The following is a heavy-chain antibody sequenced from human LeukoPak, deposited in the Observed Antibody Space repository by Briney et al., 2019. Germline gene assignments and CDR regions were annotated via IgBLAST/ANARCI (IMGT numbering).Heavy chain of an antibody. J-gene: IGHJ4*02. CDR3: AKGYLSL. CDR1: GFTFSISG. Sequence: GGSLRLSCAASGFTFSISGMSWVRQAPGKGLEWVSGISDSGGNTYYADSVRGRITISRDNSKNTLYLQMNSLRAEDTAVYYCAKGYLSLWGQGTQVTVSP. V-gene: IGHV3-23*01. CDR2: ISDSGGNT. D-gene: IGHD3-10*01.